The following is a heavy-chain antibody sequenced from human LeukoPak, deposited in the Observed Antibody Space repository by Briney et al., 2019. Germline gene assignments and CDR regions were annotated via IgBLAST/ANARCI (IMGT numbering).Heavy chain of an antibody. D-gene: IGHD3-10*01. V-gene: IGHV3-7*01. J-gene: IGHJ5*02. CDR1: GFTFSNYW. Sequence: PGGSLRLSCAASGFTFSNYWMSWVRQAPGKGLEWVANIKQDGTEKYYVDSVKGRFTISRDNAKNSLYLQMNSLRAEDTAVYYCARDRLGLLWFGELSSGFDPWGQGTLVTVSS. CDR3: ARDRLGLLWFGELSSGFDP. CDR2: IKQDGTEK.